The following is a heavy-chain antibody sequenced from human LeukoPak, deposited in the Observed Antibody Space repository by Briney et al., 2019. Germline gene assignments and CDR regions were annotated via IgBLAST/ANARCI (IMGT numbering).Heavy chain of an antibody. J-gene: IGHJ6*02. CDR2: INPNSGGT. D-gene: IGHD2-2*01. Sequence: ASVKVSCKASGYTFTGYYMHWVRQAPGQGLEWMGWINPNSGGTNYAQKFQGWVTITRDTSASTAYMELSSLRSEDTAVYYCARSILVVPVASHYNYGVDVWGQGTTVTVSS. V-gene: IGHV1-2*04. CDR1: GYTFTGYY. CDR3: ARSILVVPVASHYNYGVDV.